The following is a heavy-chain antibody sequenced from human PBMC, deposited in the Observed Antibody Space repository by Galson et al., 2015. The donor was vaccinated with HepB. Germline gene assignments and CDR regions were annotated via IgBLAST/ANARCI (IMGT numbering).Heavy chain of an antibody. J-gene: IGHJ4*02. V-gene: IGHV3-15*01. D-gene: IGHD6-19*01. CDR2: IKSKTDGGTT. CDR1: GFTFSNAW. Sequence: SLRLSCAASGFTFSNAWMSWVRQAPGKGLEWVGRIKSKTDGGTTDYAAPVKGRFTISRDDSKNTLYLQMNSLKTEDTAVYYCTTESEWLGSRVGYWGQGTLVTVSS. CDR3: TTESEWLGSRVGY.